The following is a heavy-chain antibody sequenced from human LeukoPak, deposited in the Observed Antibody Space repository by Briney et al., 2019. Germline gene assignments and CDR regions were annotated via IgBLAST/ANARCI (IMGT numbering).Heavy chain of an antibody. Sequence: GGSLRLSCAASGFTVSSNYMSWVRQAPGEGLECVSVIYSGGSTYYADSVKGRFTISRDNSKNTLYLLMNNLRAEDTAVYYCARAQRGDYMDVWGKGTTVTISS. CDR1: GFTVSSNY. V-gene: IGHV3-53*01. CDR2: IYSGGST. CDR3: ARAQRGDYMDV. J-gene: IGHJ6*03. D-gene: IGHD6-25*01.